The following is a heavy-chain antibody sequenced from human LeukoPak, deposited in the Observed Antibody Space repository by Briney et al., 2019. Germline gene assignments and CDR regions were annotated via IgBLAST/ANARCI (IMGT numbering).Heavy chain of an antibody. V-gene: IGHV3-72*01. D-gene: IGHD1-26*01. J-gene: IGHJ4*02. Sequence: GGSLRLSCTASGFPFSDHYIDWVRQPPGKGLEWVGRSRPKANDYTTDFAASVRGRFTISRDDSKNLLYLQMNSLKSEDTAVYYCTRVLSIVGATIIDYWGQGTLVTVSS. CDR2: SRPKANDYTT. CDR3: TRVLSIVGATIIDY. CDR1: GFPFSDHY.